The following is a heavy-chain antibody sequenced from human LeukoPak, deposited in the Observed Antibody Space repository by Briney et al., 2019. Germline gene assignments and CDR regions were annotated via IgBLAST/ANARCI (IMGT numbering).Heavy chain of an antibody. V-gene: IGHV4-59*01. D-gene: IGHD3-10*01. CDR2: IYYSGST. CDR1: GGSISSYY. J-gene: IGHJ4*02. Sequence: PSETLSLTCTVSGGSISSYYWSWIRQPPGKGLEWIGYIYYSGSTNYNPSLKSRVTISVDTSKNQFSLKLSSVTAADTAVYYCARDGSTAIPLWGQGTLVTVSS. CDR3: ARDGSTAIPL.